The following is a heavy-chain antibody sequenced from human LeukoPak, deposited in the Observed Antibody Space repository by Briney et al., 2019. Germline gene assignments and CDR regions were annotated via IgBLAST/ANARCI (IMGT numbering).Heavy chain of an antibody. Sequence: GGSLRLSCAASGFTFSSYGMHWVRQAPGKGLEWVAFIRYDGSNKYYADSVKGRFTVSRDNSKNTLYLQMNSLRAEDTAVYYCAKARDGHNVFDYWGQGALVTVSS. D-gene: IGHD5-24*01. CDR3: AKARDGHNVFDY. CDR2: IRYDGSNK. V-gene: IGHV3-30*02. CDR1: GFTFSSYG. J-gene: IGHJ4*02.